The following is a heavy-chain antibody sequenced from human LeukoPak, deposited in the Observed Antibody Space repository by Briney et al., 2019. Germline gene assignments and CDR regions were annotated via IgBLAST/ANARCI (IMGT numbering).Heavy chain of an antibody. Sequence: ASVKVSCKASGYTFTSYDINWVRQATGQGLEWMGWMNPNSGNTGYAQKFQGRVTMTRDTSISTAYMELSSLRSEDTAVYYCARGRYGSGSYYPDYWGQGTLVTVSS. CDR3: ARGRYGSGSYYPDY. D-gene: IGHD3-10*01. J-gene: IGHJ4*02. CDR1: GYTFTSYD. CDR2: MNPNSGNT. V-gene: IGHV1-8*01.